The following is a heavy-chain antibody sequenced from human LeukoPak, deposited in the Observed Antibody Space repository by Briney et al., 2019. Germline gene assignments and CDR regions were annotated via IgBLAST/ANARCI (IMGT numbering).Heavy chain of an antibody. Sequence: PLETLSLTCTVSGGSISSYYWSWIRQPPGKGLEWIGYIYYSGSTNYNPSLKSRVTISVDTSKNQFSLKLSSVTAADTAVYYCARGAIYCGGDCYWDYWGQGTLVTVSS. V-gene: IGHV4-59*01. CDR1: GGSISSYY. D-gene: IGHD2-21*02. CDR3: ARGAIYCGGDCYWDY. J-gene: IGHJ4*02. CDR2: IYYSGST.